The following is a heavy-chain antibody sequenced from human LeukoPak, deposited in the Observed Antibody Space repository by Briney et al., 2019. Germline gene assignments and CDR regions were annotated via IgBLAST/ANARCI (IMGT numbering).Heavy chain of an antibody. CDR1: GFTFSSYA. V-gene: IGHV3-64*01. CDR2: ISSNGGST. Sequence: PGGSLRLSCAASGFTFSSYAMHWVRQAPGKGLEYVSAISSNGGSTYYANSVKGRFTISRDNSKNTLYLQMGSLRAEDMAVYYCARYNDYWGQGTLVTVSS. CDR3: ARYNDY. J-gene: IGHJ4*02. D-gene: IGHD1-1*01.